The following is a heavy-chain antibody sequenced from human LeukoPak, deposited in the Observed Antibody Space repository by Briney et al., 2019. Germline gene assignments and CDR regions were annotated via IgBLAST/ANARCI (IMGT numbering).Heavy chain of an antibody. CDR3: ARDAAVAGPRAFDI. CDR2: IYYSGST. J-gene: IGHJ3*02. CDR1: GGSITSSSYY. Sequence: SETLSLTCTVSGGSITSSSYYWGWIRQPPGKGLEWIGYIYYSGSTNYNPSLKSRVTISVDTSKNQFSLKLSSVTAADTAVYYCARDAAVAGPRAFDIWGQGTMVTVSS. D-gene: IGHD6-19*01. V-gene: IGHV4-61*01.